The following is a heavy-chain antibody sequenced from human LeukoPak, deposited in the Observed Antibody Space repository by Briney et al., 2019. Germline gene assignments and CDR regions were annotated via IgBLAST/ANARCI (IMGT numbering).Heavy chain of an antibody. CDR1: GGSISSGSYS. Sequence: PSETLSLTCAVSGGSISSGSYSWGWIRQPPGKGLEWIGYIYHSGSTYYNPSLKSRVTISVDRSKNQFSLKLSSVTAADTAVYYCARGGPRHVYQRRPNWFDPWGQGTLVTVSS. CDR2: IYHSGST. D-gene: IGHD3-10*02. CDR3: ARGGPRHVYQRRPNWFDP. J-gene: IGHJ5*02. V-gene: IGHV4-30-2*01.